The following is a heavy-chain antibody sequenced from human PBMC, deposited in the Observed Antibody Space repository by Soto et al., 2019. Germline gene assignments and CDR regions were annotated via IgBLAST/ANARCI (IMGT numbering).Heavy chain of an antibody. CDR3: AKDRRAGGNSAFYFDF. J-gene: IGHJ4*02. CDR1: VFKFINYA. V-gene: IGHV3-23*01. CDR2: ISATGGGT. D-gene: IGHD3-16*01. Sequence: GWSLRLSCASSVFKFINYAMSWVRQAPGKGLEWVSLISATGGGTYYADSVKGRFTISRDNSHNTLYLQVHSLTAEDTAVYYCAKDRRAGGNSAFYFDFWGQGAQVTSPQ.